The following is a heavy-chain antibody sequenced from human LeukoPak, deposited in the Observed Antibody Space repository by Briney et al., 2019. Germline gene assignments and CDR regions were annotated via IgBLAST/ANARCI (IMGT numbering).Heavy chain of an antibody. V-gene: IGHV4-39*01. D-gene: IGHD1-14*01. J-gene: IGHJ5*02. CDR1: GDSISSSGYC. Sequence: SETLSLTCTLSGDSISSSGYCWGWIRQPPGKGLECVGVICYTGNTYYNPSLKSRVTISVDTSKNRFSLRPSSVTAADTAVYYCARHKSGIDWFDPWGQGTLVTVSS. CDR3: ARHKSGIDWFDP. CDR2: ICYTGNT.